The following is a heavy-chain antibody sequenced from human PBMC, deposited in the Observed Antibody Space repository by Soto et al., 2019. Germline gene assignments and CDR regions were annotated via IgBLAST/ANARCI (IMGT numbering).Heavy chain of an antibody. D-gene: IGHD3-10*01. CDR1: GFIFSTYG. V-gene: IGHV3-30*18. CDR3: AKSLRFGELLSYYYYYGMDV. J-gene: IGHJ6*02. CDR2: TSYDGSNK. Sequence: GGSLRLFCAASGFIFSTYGMHWVRQAPGKGLEWVAVTSYDGSNKYYADSVKGRFTISRDNSKNTLYLEMNSLRAEDTAVYYCAKSLRFGELLSYYYYYGMDVWGQGTTVTVSS.